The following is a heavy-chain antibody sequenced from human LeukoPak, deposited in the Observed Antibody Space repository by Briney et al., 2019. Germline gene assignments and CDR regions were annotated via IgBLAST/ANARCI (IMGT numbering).Heavy chain of an antibody. CDR1: GFTFSSYW. V-gene: IGHV3-74*01. CDR3: ARGGSSWYYFDY. D-gene: IGHD6-13*01. Sequence: GGSLRLSCAASGFTFSSYWMHWVRQAPGKGLVWVSRINSDGSSTSYADSVKGRFTISRENAKNSLYLQMNSLRAEDTAVYYCARGGSSWYYFDYWGQGTLVTVSS. J-gene: IGHJ4*02. CDR2: INSDGSST.